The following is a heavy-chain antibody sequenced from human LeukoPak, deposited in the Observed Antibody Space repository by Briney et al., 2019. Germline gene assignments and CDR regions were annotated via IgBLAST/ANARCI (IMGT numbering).Heavy chain of an antibody. J-gene: IGHJ4*02. CDR1: GGTFSSYA. CDR2: IIPIFGTA. Sequence: SVKVSCKASGGTFSSYAISWVRQAPGQGLEWMGGIIPIFGTANYAQKFQGRVTITADESTSTAYMELSSLRSEDTAVYYRARDRGDWNYASPFDYWGQGTLVTVSS. D-gene: IGHD1-7*01. CDR3: ARDRGDWNYASPFDY. V-gene: IGHV1-69*13.